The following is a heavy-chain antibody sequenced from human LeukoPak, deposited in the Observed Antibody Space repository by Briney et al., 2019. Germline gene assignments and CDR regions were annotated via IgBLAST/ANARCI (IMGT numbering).Heavy chain of an antibody. CDR2: IYYSGST. CDR3: ARRDIVATITDY. J-gene: IGHJ4*02. CDR1: GGSISSGGYY. D-gene: IGHD5-12*01. V-gene: IGHV4-31*03. Sequence: SETLSLTCTVSGGSISSGGYYWSWIRQHPGKGLEWIGYIYYSGSTYYNPSLKSRVTISVDTSKNQFSLKLSSVTAAGTAVYYCARRDIVATITDYWGQGTLVTVSS.